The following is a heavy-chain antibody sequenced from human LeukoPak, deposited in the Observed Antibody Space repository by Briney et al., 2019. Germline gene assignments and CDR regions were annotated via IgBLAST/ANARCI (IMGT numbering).Heavy chain of an antibody. D-gene: IGHD2-2*02. CDR2: ISGSGGST. CDR1: GFTFSSYA. V-gene: IGHV3-23*01. CDR3: AKHYCSITTCYSWFDP. J-gene: IGHJ5*02. Sequence: PGRSLRLSCVASGFTFSSYAMSWVRQAPGKGLEWVSAISGSGGSTYYADSVKGRFTISRDNSKNTLDLQMNSLRAEDTAVYYCAKHYCSITTCYSWFDPWGQGTLVTVSS.